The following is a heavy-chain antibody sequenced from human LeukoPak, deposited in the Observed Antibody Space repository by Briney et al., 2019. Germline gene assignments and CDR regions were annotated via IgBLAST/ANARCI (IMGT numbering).Heavy chain of an antibody. CDR2: ISILSSIT. V-gene: IGHV3-21*01. D-gene: IGHD6-6*01. J-gene: IGHJ4*02. CDR3: AREFEYSTSGAGY. CDR1: GFPFSGYC. Sequence: PGGSLRLSCAGSGFPFSGYCMNWVRQTPGKGLEWVSSISILSSITYYAESVKGRFTVSRDNAKNLLYLQMNSLRAEDTAIYYCAREFEYSTSGAGYWGQGTLVTVSS.